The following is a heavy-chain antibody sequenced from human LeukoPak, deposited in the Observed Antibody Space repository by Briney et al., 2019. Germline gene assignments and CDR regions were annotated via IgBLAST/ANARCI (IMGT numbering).Heavy chain of an antibody. CDR3: ARVEPYYDSSGYYFNY. J-gene: IGHJ4*02. V-gene: IGHV4-34*01. D-gene: IGHD3-22*01. Sequence: SETLSLTCADDGGSFSGYYWSWIRQPPGKGLEWIGETNHSGSTNYNPSLKSRVTISVDTSRKQFSLKLSSVTAADTAVYYCARVEPYYDSSGYYFNYWGQGTLVTVSS. CDR1: GGSFSGYY. CDR2: TNHSGST.